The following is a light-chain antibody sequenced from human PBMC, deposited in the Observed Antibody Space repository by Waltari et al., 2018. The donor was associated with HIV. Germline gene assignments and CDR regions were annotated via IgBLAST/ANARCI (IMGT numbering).Light chain of an antibody. CDR3: AAWDDSLNGPV. J-gene: IGLJ2*01. V-gene: IGLV1-44*01. Sequence: QSVLTQPPSASGTPGQRVTISCSGRSSNLRSNSVNWYQQLPGTAPKPLIYSNNQRPSGVPDRFSGSKSGTSASLAISGLQSEDEADYYCAAWDDSLNGPVFGGGTKLTVL. CDR2: SNN. CDR1: SSNLRSNS.